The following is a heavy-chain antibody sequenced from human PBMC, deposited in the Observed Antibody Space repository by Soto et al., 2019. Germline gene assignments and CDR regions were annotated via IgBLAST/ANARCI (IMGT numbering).Heavy chain of an antibody. CDR1: GGSISSGGYY. CDR3: ARRGYYGSGSYPRPQGFDP. D-gene: IGHD3-10*01. CDR2: IYYSGST. V-gene: IGHV4-39*01. Sequence: PSETLSLTCTVSGGSISSGGYYWSWIRQPPGKGLEWIGSIYYSGSTYYNPSLKSRVTISVDTSKNQFSLKLSSVTAADTAVYYCARRGYYGSGSYPRPQGFDPWGQGTLVTVSS. J-gene: IGHJ5*02.